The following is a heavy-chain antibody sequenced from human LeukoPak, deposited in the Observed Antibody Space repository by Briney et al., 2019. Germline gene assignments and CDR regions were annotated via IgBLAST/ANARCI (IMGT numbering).Heavy chain of an antibody. CDR2: ISSSSSYI. CDR1: GFTFSIYD. V-gene: IGHV3-21*04. D-gene: IGHD5-18*01. J-gene: IGHJ4*02. CDR3: AKHIFLRGGYSYGFDY. Sequence: GGSLRLSCAASGFTFSIYDMNWVRQAPGKGLEWVSSISSSSSYIYYADSVKGRFTISRDNSKNTLYLLMNSLRADDTAVYYCAKHIFLRGGYSYGFDYWGQGTLVTVSS.